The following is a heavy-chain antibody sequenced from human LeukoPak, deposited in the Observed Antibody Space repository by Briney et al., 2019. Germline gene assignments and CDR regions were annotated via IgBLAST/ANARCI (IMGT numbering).Heavy chain of an antibody. V-gene: IGHV3-21*01. D-gene: IGHD1-26*01. CDR1: GFTFSSYT. Sequence: GGSLRLSCAASGFTFSSYTMNWVRQAPGKGLEWVSSISSSSSYINYADSVKGRFTISRDNAKNSLYLQMNSLRAEDTAVYYCARDALGRGMDVWGQGTTVTVS. CDR2: ISSSSSYI. CDR3: ARDALGRGMDV. J-gene: IGHJ6*02.